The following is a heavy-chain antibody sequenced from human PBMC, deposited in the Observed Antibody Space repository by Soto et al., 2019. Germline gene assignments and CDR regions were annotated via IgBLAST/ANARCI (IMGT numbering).Heavy chain of an antibody. Sequence: EEQLVESGGGLVQPGGSLRLSCVASGFILSGYDMHWVRQATGEGLEWVSAIGTAGDPYYSGSVKGRFTISRGNAENSVYLQMNSLRAGDTAVYYCARAGYDSSVYYFYAMDVWGPGTTVTVSS. D-gene: IGHD3-22*01. CDR2: IGTAGDP. V-gene: IGHV3-13*05. J-gene: IGHJ6*02. CDR3: ARAGYDSSVYYFYAMDV. CDR1: GFILSGYD.